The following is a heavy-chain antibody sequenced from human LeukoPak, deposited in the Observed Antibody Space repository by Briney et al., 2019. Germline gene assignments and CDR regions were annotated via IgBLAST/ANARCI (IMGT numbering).Heavy chain of an antibody. V-gene: IGHV1-69*06. D-gene: IGHD3-22*01. J-gene: IGHJ3*02. CDR1: GGTFSSYA. CDR2: IIPIFGTA. Sequence: ASVKVSCKASGGTFSSYAISWVRQAPGQGLEWMGGIIPIFGTANYAQKFQGRVTITADKSTSTAYMELSSLRSEDAAVYYCARIGAGYYDSSGYQKFDAFDIWGQGTMVTVSS. CDR3: ARIGAGYYDSSGYQKFDAFDI.